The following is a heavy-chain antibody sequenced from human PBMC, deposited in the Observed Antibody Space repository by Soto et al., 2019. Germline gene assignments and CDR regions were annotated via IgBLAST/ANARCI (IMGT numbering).Heavy chain of an antibody. CDR3: ARDFLGYCSSTSCRDYYGMDV. V-gene: IGHV1-46*01. D-gene: IGHD2-2*01. J-gene: IGHJ6*02. CDR1: GYTFTSYY. CDR2: INPSGGST. Sequence: GASVKVSCKASGYTFTSYYMHWVRQAPGQGLEWMGIINPSGGSTSYAQKFQGRVTMTRDTSTSTVYMELSSLRSEDTAVYYCARDFLGYCSSTSCRDYYGMDVWGQGTTVTVSS.